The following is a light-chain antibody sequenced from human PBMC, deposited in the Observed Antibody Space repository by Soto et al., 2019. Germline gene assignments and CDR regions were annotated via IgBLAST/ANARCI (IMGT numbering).Light chain of an antibody. CDR2: DTF. CDR1: QSVSSH. V-gene: IGKV3-11*01. J-gene: IGKJ2*01. Sequence: ELVLTQSPATLSLSPGERATLSCRASQSVSSHLAWYQQKPGQAPRLLMYDTFNRATGIPARFNGSGSGTDFTLTISSLEHQDFAVYYCQQRSNWPPGYTFGQGTKLEIK. CDR3: QQRSNWPPGYT.